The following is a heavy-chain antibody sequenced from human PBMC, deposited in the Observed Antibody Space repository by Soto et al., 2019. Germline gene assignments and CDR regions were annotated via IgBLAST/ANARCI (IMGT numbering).Heavy chain of an antibody. CDR3: ARDRSYTTDY. V-gene: IGHV3-53*01. CDR2: IYSTGTT. J-gene: IGHJ4*02. Sequence: EVQLVESGGGLIQPGGSLKLSCAASGFTVGNNYMSWVRQAPGKGLEWVSLIYSTGTTKYADSVKGRFTISRDNAKNTVYLQITSLTAEDTAVYYCARDRSYTTDYWGQGTLVTVSS. D-gene: IGHD1-26*01. CDR1: GFTVGNNY.